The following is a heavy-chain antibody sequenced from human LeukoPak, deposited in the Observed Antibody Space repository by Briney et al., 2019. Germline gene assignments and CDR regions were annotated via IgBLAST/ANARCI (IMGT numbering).Heavy chain of an antibody. D-gene: IGHD1-26*01. V-gene: IGHV3-66*01. CDR2: IYSGGST. CDR3: ASVRRSGSYYFDY. J-gene: IGHJ4*02. CDR1: RFTFSSNY. Sequence: SGGYLRLSCAASRFTFSSNYMSWVRQAPGKGLKWVSVIYSGGSTYYADSVKGRFTISRDNSKNTLYLQMNSLRDEDTAVYYFASVRRSGSYYFDYWGQGTLVTVSS.